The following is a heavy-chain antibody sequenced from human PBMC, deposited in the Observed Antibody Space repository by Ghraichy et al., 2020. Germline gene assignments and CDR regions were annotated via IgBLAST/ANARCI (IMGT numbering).Heavy chain of an antibody. CDR1: GFTFSSYA. CDR3: ARDPRGDYQIDY. J-gene: IGHJ4*02. CDR2: ISYDGSNK. Sequence: GGSLRLSCAASGFTFSSYAMHWVRQAPGKGLEWVAVISYDGSNKYYADSVKGRFTISRDNSKNTLYLQMNSLRAEDTAVYYCARDPRGDYQIDYWGQGTLVTVSS. V-gene: IGHV3-30-3*01. D-gene: IGHD4-17*01.